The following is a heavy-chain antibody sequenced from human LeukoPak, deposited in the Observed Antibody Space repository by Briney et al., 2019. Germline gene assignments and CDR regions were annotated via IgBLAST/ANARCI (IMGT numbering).Heavy chain of an antibody. Sequence: GGSLRLSCAASGFTFSSYAMTWVRQAPGKGLEWVSSISASGVSTYYADSVKGRFTISRDKSKNTLDLQMNSLRAEDTAVYYCARGHSSGWYSPLGYWGQGTLVTVSS. D-gene: IGHD6-19*01. CDR3: ARGHSSGWYSPLGY. V-gene: IGHV3-23*01. CDR2: ISASGVST. J-gene: IGHJ4*02. CDR1: GFTFSSYA.